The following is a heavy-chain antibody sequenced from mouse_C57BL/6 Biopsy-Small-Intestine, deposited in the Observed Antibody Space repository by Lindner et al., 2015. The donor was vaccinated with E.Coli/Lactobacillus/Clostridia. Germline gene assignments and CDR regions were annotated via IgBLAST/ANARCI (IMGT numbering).Heavy chain of an antibody. D-gene: IGHD4-1*01. J-gene: IGHJ3*01. CDR1: GYSITSNYD. Sequence: VQLQESGPGMVKPSQSLSLTCTVTGYSITSNYDWHWIRHFPGNKLEWMGYISYSGSTNYNPSLKSRISITHDTSKNHFFLKLNSVTTEDTATYYCARGNWAWFAYWGQGTLVTVSA. V-gene: IGHV3-1*01. CDR2: ISYSGST. CDR3: ARGNWAWFAY.